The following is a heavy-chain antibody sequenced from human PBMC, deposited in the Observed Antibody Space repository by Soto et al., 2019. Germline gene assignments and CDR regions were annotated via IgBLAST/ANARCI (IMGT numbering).Heavy chain of an antibody. CDR1: GASISNSY. V-gene: IGHV4-59*01. CDR2: VRYSGDS. CDR3: ATSYHYKKFPYDC. J-gene: IGHJ4*02. Sequence: SETLSPTCAVSGASISNSYSTWLRQPPGKGLEWIGYVRYSGDSDYNVSLRSRVTMSVDTSVSQVSLKLSSVTAADTAVYYCATSYHYKKFPYDCWGQGTLVTVSS. D-gene: IGHD3-16*02.